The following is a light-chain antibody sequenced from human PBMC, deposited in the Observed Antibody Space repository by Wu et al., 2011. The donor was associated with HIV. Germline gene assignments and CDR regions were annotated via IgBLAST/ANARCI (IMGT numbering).Light chain of an antibody. V-gene: IGKV3-20*01. CDR2: GAS. CDR3: QQYGSSPLT. CDR1: QSVSSSY. Sequence: SQSVSSSYLAWYQQKPGQAPRLLIYGASSRATGIPDRFSGSGSGTDFTLTISRLEPEDFAVYYCQQYGSSPLTFSGGTKVEIK. J-gene: IGKJ4*01.